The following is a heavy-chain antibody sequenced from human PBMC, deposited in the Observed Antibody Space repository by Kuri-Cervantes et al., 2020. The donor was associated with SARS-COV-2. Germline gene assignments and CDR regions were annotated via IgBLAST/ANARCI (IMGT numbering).Heavy chain of an antibody. CDR2: IDQDGYEK. CDR3: ARPSLNTGSYFPD. V-gene: IGHV3-7*03. CDR1: GFTFSSYW. Sequence: ETLSLTCAASGFTFSSYWMGWVRQAPGKGLEWVANIDQDGYEKYFVDSVKGRFSISRDNAKNSLFLQMNSLGAEDTAIYFCARPSLNTGSYFPDWGQGTLVTVSS. D-gene: IGHD1-26*01. J-gene: IGHJ4*02.